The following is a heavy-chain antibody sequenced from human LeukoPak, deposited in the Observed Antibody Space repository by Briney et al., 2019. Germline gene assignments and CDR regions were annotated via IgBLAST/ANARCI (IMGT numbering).Heavy chain of an antibody. J-gene: IGHJ4*02. CDR2: IYSTGDT. D-gene: IGHD3-22*01. V-gene: IGHV3-66*01. CDR1: GFTVSSKY. CDR3: ARDDYDSNGYYLFDC. Sequence: PGGSLRLSCAVSGFTVSSKYMSWVRQAPGKGLEWVSDIYSTGDTLYADSVKGRFTISRDNSKNTLYLQMNSLRAEDTAVYYCARDDYDSNGYYLFDCWGQGTLVTVSP.